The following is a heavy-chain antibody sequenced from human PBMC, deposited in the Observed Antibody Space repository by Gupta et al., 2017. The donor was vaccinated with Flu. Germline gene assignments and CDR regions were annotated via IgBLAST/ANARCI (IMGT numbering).Heavy chain of an antibody. Sequence: QVQLPQWGAGLLKPSETLSLTCAVYGGSFSDYYWSCIRQPPGKGLEWIGDINHSGYTNYNPSLKSRVTISVDTSKNQFSLKLSSMTAADTAVYYCARGRHGMDVWGQGTTVSVSS. CDR2: INHSGYT. CDR1: GGSFSDYY. V-gene: IGHV4-34*01. CDR3: ARGRHGMDV. J-gene: IGHJ6*02.